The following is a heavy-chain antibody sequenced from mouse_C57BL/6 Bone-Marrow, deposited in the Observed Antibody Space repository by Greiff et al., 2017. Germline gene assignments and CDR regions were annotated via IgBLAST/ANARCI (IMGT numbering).Heavy chain of an antibody. J-gene: IGHJ3*01. CDR2: ISSGGSYT. D-gene: IGHD1-1*01. CDR1: GFTFSSYG. Sequence: EVQVVESGGDLVKPGGSLKLSCAASGFTFSSYGMSWVRQTPDKRLEWVATISSGGSYTYYPDSVKGRFTISRDNAKNTLYLQVSSLMSEDTAMYYCASSSWAWFAYWGQGTLVTVSA. V-gene: IGHV5-6*01. CDR3: ASSSWAWFAY.